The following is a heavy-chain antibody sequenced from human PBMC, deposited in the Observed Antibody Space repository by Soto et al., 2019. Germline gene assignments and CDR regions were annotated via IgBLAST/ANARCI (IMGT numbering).Heavy chain of an antibody. V-gene: IGHV4-30-4*01. Sequence: QVQLQESGPGLVKPSQTLSLTCTVSGGSISSGDYYWSWIRQPPGKGLEWIGYIYYSGSTYYNPSLKSRVTLSVDTSKNQFSLKLSSVTAVDTAVYYCARVTFGRGVHYYYYGMDVWGQGTTVTVS. J-gene: IGHJ6*02. CDR2: IYYSGST. D-gene: IGHD3-10*01. CDR1: GGSISSGDYY. CDR3: ARVTFGRGVHYYYYGMDV.